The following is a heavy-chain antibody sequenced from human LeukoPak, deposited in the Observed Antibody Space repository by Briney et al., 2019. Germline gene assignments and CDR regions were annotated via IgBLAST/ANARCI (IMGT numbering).Heavy chain of an antibody. CDR1: DDSFSSHY. J-gene: IGHJ3*02. CDR2: ISYIGST. D-gene: IGHD4-17*01. V-gene: IGHV4-59*11. Sequence: SETLSLTCAVSDDSFSSHYWTWIRQPPGKGLEWIGYISYIGSTNYNPSLKSRVTISIDTSRNQFSLRLSSVTAADTAVYYCARDLVTVTKGFDIWGQGTMVTVSS. CDR3: ARDLVTVTKGFDI.